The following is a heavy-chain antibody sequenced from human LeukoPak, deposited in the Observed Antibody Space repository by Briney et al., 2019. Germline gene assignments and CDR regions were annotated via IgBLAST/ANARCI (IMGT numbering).Heavy chain of an antibody. J-gene: IGHJ3*02. CDR3: ARNKRADI. D-gene: IGHD1/OR15-1a*01. CDR1: GFRFSDYW. V-gene: IGHV3-7*01. Sequence: GGSLRLSCAASGFRFSDYWMSWVRQVPGKGLEWVANIKEDGSEKNYVDSVKGRFTISRDNAKNSLSLQMVSLRAEDTAVYYCARNKRADIWGQGTMVAVSS. CDR2: IKEDGSEK.